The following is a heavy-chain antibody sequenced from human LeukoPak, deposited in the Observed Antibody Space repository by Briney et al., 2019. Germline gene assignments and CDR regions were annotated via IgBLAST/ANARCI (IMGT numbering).Heavy chain of an antibody. CDR2: INHSGST. J-gene: IGHJ2*01. V-gene: IGHV4-34*01. Sequence: SETLSLTCAVYGGSFSGYYWSWIRQPPGKGLEWIGEINHSGSTNYNPSLKSRVTISVDTSKNQFSLKLSSVTAADTAVYYCARGSSSGWYGYFDRWGRGTLVTVSS. CDR3: ARGSSSGWYGYFDR. D-gene: IGHD6-19*01. CDR1: GGSFSGYY.